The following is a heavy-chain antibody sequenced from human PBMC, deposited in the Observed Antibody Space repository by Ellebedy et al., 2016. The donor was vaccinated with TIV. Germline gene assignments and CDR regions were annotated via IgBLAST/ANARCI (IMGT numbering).Heavy chain of an antibody. V-gene: IGHV1-3*01. CDR2: INAGNGNT. CDR1: GYTFTNYA. CDR3: ARGPYDSSDYFYEGFDY. Sequence: AASVKVSCKASGYTFTNYAMHWVRQAPGQRLEWMGWINAGNGNTKYSQKVQDRVTITRDTSASTAYMELSSLRSEDTAVYYCARGPYDSSDYFYEGFDYWGQGTLVTVSS. D-gene: IGHD3-22*01. J-gene: IGHJ4*02.